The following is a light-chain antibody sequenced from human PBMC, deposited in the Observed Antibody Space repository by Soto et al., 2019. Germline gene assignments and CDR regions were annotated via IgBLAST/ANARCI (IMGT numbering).Light chain of an antibody. Sequence: EIVLTQSPGTLSLSPGERATLSCRASQSVSSRYLAGYQQKPGQAPRLLMYGASSRATGIPDRFSGSGSGTDFTLTISRLEPEDFAVYYCQQYGSSPPAWTFGQGTKVEIK. CDR1: QSVSSRY. CDR2: GAS. V-gene: IGKV3-20*01. CDR3: QQYGSSPPAWT. J-gene: IGKJ1*01.